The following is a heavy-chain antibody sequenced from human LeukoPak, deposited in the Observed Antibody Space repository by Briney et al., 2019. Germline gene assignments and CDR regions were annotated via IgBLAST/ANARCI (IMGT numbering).Heavy chain of an antibody. CDR2: INPNSGAT. V-gene: IGHV1-2*02. J-gene: IGHJ6*02. CDR3: AKEGSSNLGV. D-gene: IGHD6-13*01. Sequence: SVKVSCKASGYTFTGYFMHWVRQAPGPGLERMGWINPNSGATNYAQKFQGRVTITRDTSISTAYMELSRLSSDDTAIYYCAKEGSSNLGVWGQGTTVTVSS. CDR1: GYTFTGYF.